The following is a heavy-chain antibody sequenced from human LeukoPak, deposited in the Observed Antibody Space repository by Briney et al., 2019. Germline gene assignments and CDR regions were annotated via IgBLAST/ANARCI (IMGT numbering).Heavy chain of an antibody. V-gene: IGHV3-23*01. Sequence: GGCLRLSCAAAGFTLSSYAMTWVRQAPGKGLEWVTGISGSGGNTYYADSVKGRFTISRDNSKNTLYLQMNSLRAEDTAVYYCAKGDASPVHLLTGHWGQGTLVTVSS. J-gene: IGHJ4*02. D-gene: IGHD3-9*01. CDR3: AKGDASPVHLLTGH. CDR2: ISGSGGNT. CDR1: GFTLSSYA.